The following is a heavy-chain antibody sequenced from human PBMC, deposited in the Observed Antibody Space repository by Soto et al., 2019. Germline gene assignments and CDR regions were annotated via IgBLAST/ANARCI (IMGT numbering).Heavy chain of an antibody. CDR2: IIPIFGTA. CDR3: ARESRSCSGGSCYFLPGIDY. D-gene: IGHD2-15*01. J-gene: IGHJ4*02. CDR1: GGTFSSYA. Sequence: QVQLVQSGAEVKKPGSSVKVSCKASGGTFSSYAISWVRQAPGQGLEWMGGIIPIFGTANYAQKFQGRVTITADECTSTAYMELSSLRSEDTAVYYCARESRSCSGGSCYFLPGIDYWGQGTLVTVSS. V-gene: IGHV1-69*12.